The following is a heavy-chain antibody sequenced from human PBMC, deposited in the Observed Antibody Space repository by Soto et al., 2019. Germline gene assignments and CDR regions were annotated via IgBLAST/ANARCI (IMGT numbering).Heavy chain of an antibody. Sequence: EVQLLESGGGLLQPGGSLRLSCAASGFTFRSYVMSWVRQGPGKGLEWVSDISSRGHITNYADSVKGRFTISRDNSKNTLFLQINSLRAEDTALYYCAKGPPDPAGGGIFEGAEYYGIDVW. CDR2: ISSRGHIT. D-gene: IGHD6-13*01. CDR1: GFTFRSYV. V-gene: IGHV3-23*01. J-gene: IGHJ6*01. CDR3: AKGPPDPAGGGIFEGAEYYGIDV.